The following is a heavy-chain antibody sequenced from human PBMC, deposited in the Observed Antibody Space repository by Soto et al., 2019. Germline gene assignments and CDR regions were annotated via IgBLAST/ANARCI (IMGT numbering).Heavy chain of an antibody. Sequence: QVQLVESGGGVVQPGRSLRLSCAASGLIFSNYGMHWVRQAPGKGLEWVAVISHDGSNKKYVDSVKGRFTISRDNSKSTLYRELNSLRVEDTAVYYCADKIRNNWFFVLWGRGTLVTVSS. CDR2: ISHDGSNK. J-gene: IGHJ2*01. D-gene: IGHD3-3*02. CDR1: GLIFSNYG. CDR3: ADKIRNNWFFVL. V-gene: IGHV3-30*03.